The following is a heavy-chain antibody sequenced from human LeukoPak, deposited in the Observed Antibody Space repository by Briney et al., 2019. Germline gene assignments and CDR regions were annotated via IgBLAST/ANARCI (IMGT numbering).Heavy chain of an antibody. Sequence: GGSLRLSCAASGFTFSSYGMHWVRQAPGKGLEWVAVISYDGSNKYYADSVKGRFTISRDNSKNTLYLQMNSLRAEDTAVYYYAKEKGYSSSWYRIYYFDYWGQGTLVTVSS. V-gene: IGHV3-30*18. D-gene: IGHD6-13*01. J-gene: IGHJ4*02. CDR2: ISYDGSNK. CDR3: AKEKGYSSSWYRIYYFDY. CDR1: GFTFSSYG.